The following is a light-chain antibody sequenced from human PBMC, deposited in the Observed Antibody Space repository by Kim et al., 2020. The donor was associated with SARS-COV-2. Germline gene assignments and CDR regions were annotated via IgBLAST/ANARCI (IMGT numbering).Light chain of an antibody. V-gene: IGLV1-44*01. J-gene: IGLJ1*01. CDR3: AAWDDSLNGYV. Sequence: GQRVTISCSGRRSNIGSNTLNWYQQLPGTAPKLLIYSNNQRPSGVPDRFSGSKSGTSASLAISGLQSEDEADYYCAAWDDSLNGYVFGTGTKVTVL. CDR1: RSNIGSNT. CDR2: SNN.